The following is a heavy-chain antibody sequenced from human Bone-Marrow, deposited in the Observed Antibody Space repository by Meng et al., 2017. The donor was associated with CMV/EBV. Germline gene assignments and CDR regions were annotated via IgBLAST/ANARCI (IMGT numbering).Heavy chain of an antibody. CDR2: ISGSGGST. CDR3: AKDIAGGPAA. J-gene: IGHJ6*01. Sequence: GGSLRLSCAASGFTLSSYAMSWVRQAPGKGLQWVSAISGSGGSTYYADSVKGRFTISRDNSKNSLYLQMNSLRTEDTALYYCAKDIAGGPAAWGQGTTVTGSS. CDR1: GFTLSSYA. V-gene: IGHV3-23*01. D-gene: IGHD6-13*01.